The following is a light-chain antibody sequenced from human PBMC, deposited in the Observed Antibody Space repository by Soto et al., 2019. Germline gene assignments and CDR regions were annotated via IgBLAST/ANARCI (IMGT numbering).Light chain of an antibody. CDR3: TSWTTTSTVA. CDR1: SGDVGGYNY. Sequence: QSALTQPASVSGSPGQSITISCTGTSGDVGGYNYVYWYQHHPGKAPKLIIYEVSNRPSGVSNRFSGSKSGNTASLTISGLQAEDETDYYCTSWTTTSTVAFGGGTKLTVL. V-gene: IGLV2-14*01. J-gene: IGLJ2*01. CDR2: EVS.